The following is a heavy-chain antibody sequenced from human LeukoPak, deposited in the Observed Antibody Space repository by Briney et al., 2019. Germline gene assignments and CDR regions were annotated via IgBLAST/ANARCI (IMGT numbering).Heavy chain of an antibody. CDR2: INPNSGGT. D-gene: IGHD3-22*01. Sequence: ASVKVSCKASGYTFTGYYMHWVRQAPGQGLEWMGWINPNSGGTNYAQKFQGRVTMTRDTSISTAYMELSRLRSDDTAVYYCASEVSGPHYYDSSGSDAFDIWGQGTMVTVSS. CDR1: GYTFTGYY. V-gene: IGHV1-2*02. J-gene: IGHJ3*02. CDR3: ASEVSGPHYYDSSGSDAFDI.